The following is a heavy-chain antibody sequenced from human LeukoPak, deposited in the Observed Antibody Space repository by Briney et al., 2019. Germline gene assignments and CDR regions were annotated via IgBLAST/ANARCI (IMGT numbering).Heavy chain of an antibody. D-gene: IGHD3-22*01. CDR3: ARDLGDSSGYSPPAEYFQH. V-gene: IGHV1-2*02. J-gene: IGHJ1*01. CDR1: GYTFTGYY. CDR2: INPNSGGT. Sequence: ASVTVSYKASGYTFTGYYMHWVRQAPGQGLEWMGWINPNSGGTNYAQKFQGRVTMTRDTSISTAYMELSRLRSDDTAVYYCARDLGDSSGYSPPAEYFQHWGQGTLVTVSS.